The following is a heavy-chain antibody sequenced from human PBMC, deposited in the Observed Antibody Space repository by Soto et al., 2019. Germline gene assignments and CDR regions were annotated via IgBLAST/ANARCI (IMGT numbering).Heavy chain of an antibody. J-gene: IGHJ4*02. V-gene: IGHV3-7*05. CDR2: IKQAGSEK. CDR1: GFTFSTFW. CDR3: ARTGTTHY. Sequence: EVQLVESGGDFVQPGGSLRLSCTASGFTFSTFWMSWVRQAPGKGLEWVANIKQAGSEKYYVDSVKGRFTISRDNAKNSLYLQMNSLRDEDTAVYYCARTGTTHYWGQGSLVTVSS. D-gene: IGHD1-1*01.